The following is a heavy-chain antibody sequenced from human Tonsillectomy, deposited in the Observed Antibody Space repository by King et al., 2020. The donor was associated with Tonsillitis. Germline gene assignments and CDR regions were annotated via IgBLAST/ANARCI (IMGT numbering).Heavy chain of an antibody. D-gene: IGHD6-13*01. CDR1: GFTFTSHG. CDR2: IRYDGDKK. V-gene: IGHV3-30*02. CDR3: TKEARRSWNYFEY. Sequence: VQLVESGGGVVQPGGSLRVSCAASGFTFTSHGMHWVRQAPGKGLEWVAFIRYDGDKKNYVDSVKGRFTISRDNSKNMLYLQMNSLRAEDTAVYYCTKEARRSWNYFEYGGKGTRVTVSS. J-gene: IGHJ4*02.